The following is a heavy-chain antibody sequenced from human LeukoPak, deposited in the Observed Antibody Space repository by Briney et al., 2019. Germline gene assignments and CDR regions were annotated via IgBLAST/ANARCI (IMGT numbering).Heavy chain of an antibody. CDR2: IYYSGST. J-gene: IGHJ5*02. V-gene: IGHV4-31*03. Sequence: KSSQTLSLTCTVSGVSISSGGYYWSWIRQHPGKGLEWIGYIYYSGSTYYNPSLKSRVTISVDTSKNQFSLKLSSVTAADTAVYYCAMYCSSTSCYQAVFDPWGQGTLVTVSS. D-gene: IGHD2-2*01. CDR1: GVSISSGGYY. CDR3: AMYCSSTSCYQAVFDP.